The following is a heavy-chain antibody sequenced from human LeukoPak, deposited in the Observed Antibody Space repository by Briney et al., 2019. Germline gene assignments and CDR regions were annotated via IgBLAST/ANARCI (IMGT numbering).Heavy chain of an antibody. D-gene: IGHD3-22*01. CDR3: ARVPDRSGYSYYFDF. J-gene: IGHJ4*02. CDR2: IYPGDSET. CDR1: GYIFTNYW. Sequence: GESLKISCQGSGYIFTNYWIGWVRQIPGKGLGWMGIIYPGDSETRYSPSFQGQVTISADKSTSTAYLQWSSLKASDTAMFYCARVPDRSGYSYYFDFWGQGTLVTVSA. V-gene: IGHV5-51*01.